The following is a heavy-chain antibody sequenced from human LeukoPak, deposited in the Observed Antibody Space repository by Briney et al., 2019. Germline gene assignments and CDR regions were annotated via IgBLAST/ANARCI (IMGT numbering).Heavy chain of an antibody. D-gene: IGHD2-21*01. CDR1: GYTFTGYY. CDR2: INPNSGGT. V-gene: IGHV1-2*02. CDR3: AKDRGAAVAIDFDY. J-gene: IGHJ4*02. Sequence: ASVKVSCKASGYTFTGYYMHWVRQAPGQGLEWMGWINPNSGGTNYAQKFQGRVTMTRGTSISTAYMELSRLRSDDTAVYYCAKDRGAAVAIDFDYWGQGTLVTVSS.